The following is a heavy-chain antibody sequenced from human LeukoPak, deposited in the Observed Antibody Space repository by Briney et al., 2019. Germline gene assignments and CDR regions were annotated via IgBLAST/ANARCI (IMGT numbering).Heavy chain of an antibody. CDR3: ARGRGVGATALDY. J-gene: IGHJ4*02. V-gene: IGHV3-30*04. CDR1: GFTFSRYA. CDR2: ISYDGPNK. D-gene: IGHD1-26*01. Sequence: PGGSLRLSCAASGFTFSRYAMHWVRQAPGKGLEWVAVISYDGPNKYYADSVKGRFTISRDNSKNTLYVQMNSLRIEDTAVYYCARGRGVGATALDYWGQGTLVTVSS.